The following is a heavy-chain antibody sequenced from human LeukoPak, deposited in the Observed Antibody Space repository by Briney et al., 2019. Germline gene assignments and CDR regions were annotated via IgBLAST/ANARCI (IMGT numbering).Heavy chain of an antibody. Sequence: KPSETLSLTCTVSGGSTSSYYWSWIRQPPGKGLEWIGYIYYSGSTNYNPSLKSRVTISVDTSKNQFSLKLSSVTAADTAVYYCARVEAYYYDSSGYYPTIYYYYGMDVWGQGTTVTVSS. CDR3: ARVEAYYYDSSGYYPTIYYYYGMDV. CDR1: GGSTSSYY. J-gene: IGHJ6*02. D-gene: IGHD3-22*01. CDR2: IYYSGST. V-gene: IGHV4-59*01.